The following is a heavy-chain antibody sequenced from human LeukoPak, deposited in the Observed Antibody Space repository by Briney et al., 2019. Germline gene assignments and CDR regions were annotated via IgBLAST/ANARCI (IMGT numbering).Heavy chain of an antibody. D-gene: IGHD3-10*01. J-gene: IGHJ3*02. CDR3: AKDLSRSYYADHDAFDI. V-gene: IGHV3-23*01. Sequence: GGSLRLSCAASGFTFSSYGMHWVRQAPGKGLEWVSAISGSGGSTYYADSVKGRFTISRDNSKNTLYLQMNSLRAEDTAVYYCAKDLSRSYYADHDAFDIWGQGTMVTVSS. CDR2: ISGSGGST. CDR1: GFTFSSYG.